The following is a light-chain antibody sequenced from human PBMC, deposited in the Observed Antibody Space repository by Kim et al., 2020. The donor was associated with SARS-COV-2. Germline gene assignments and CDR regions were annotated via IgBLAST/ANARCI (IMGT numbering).Light chain of an antibody. J-gene: IGKJ1*01. V-gene: IGKV3-15*01. CDR1: RTINSN. CDR2: DAS. Sequence: SPGERVTPSCRDSRTINSNLAWYQQKPGQAPRLLIYDASTRATDVPARFSGSGSGTEFALTISSLQSEDFAVYYCQHYHDWPPWTFGQGTKVDIK. CDR3: QHYHDWPPWT.